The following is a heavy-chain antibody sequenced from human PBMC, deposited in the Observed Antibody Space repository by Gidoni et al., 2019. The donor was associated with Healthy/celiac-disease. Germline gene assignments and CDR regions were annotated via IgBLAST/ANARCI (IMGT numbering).Heavy chain of an antibody. CDR1: GFTFSSYA. J-gene: IGHJ4*02. Sequence: EVQLLESGGGLVQPGGSLRLSCAASGFTFSSYAMSWVRQAPGKGLEWVSAISGSGGSTYYADALKGRFTISRDNAKNTLDLQMNSLRAEETAVYYCAKDPRSVGLFDYWGQGTLVTVSS. CDR3: AKDPRSVGLFDY. D-gene: IGHD2-15*01. V-gene: IGHV3-23*01. CDR2: ISGSGGST.